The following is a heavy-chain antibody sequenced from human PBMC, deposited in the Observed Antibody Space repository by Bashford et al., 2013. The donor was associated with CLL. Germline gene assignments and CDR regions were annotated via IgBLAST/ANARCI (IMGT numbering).Heavy chain of an antibody. J-gene: IGHJ4*02. CDR2: MNPNSGNT. Sequence: ASVKVSCKASGYTFTSFDVNWVRQVTGQGLEWMGWMNPNSGNTGYAQKFQGRVTMTRNTSISTVYMELSSLRSEDTAIYYCARGRGPTVRASDYWGPGTLVTVSS. CDR1: GYTFTSFD. CDR3: ARGRGPTVRASDY. V-gene: IGHV1-8*01. D-gene: IGHD4-17*01.